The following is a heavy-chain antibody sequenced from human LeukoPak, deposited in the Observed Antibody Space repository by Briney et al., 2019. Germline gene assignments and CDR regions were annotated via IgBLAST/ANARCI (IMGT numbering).Heavy chain of an antibody. CDR1: GGTFSSYA. J-gene: IGHJ5*02. CDR2: IIPILGIA. CDR3: ATQWRSSSWYVDNWFDP. D-gene: IGHD6-13*01. Sequence: SVKVSCKASGGTFSSYAISWVRQAPGQGLEWMGRIIPILGIANYAQKFQGRVTITADKSTSTAYMELSSLRSEDTAVYYCATQWRSSSWYVDNWFDPWGQGTLVTVSS. V-gene: IGHV1-69*04.